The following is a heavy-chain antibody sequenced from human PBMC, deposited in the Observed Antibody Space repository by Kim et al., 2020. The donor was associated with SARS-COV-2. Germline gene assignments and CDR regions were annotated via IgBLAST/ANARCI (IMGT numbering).Heavy chain of an antibody. D-gene: IGHD3-9*01. J-gene: IGHJ6*02. CDR2: IYPGDSDT. V-gene: IGHV5-51*01. CDR1: GYSFTSYW. CDR3: ARHSDYDILTGLGWGLHPAWVYYYYGMDV. Sequence: GESLKISCKGSGYSFTSYWIGWVRQMPGKGLEWMGIIYPGDSDTRYSPSFQGQVTISADKSISTAYLQWSSLKASDTAMYYCARHSDYDILTGLGWGLHPAWVYYYYGMDVWGQGTTVTVSS.